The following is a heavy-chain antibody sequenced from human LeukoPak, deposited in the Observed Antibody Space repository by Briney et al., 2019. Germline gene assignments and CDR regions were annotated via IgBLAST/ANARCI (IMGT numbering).Heavy chain of an antibody. D-gene: IGHD6-13*01. V-gene: IGHV4-61*02. CDR1: GGSISSGSYY. CDR2: IYTSGST. CDR3: AREKQLVLDY. Sequence: SETLSLTCTVSGGSISSGSYYWSWIRQPAGKGLEWIGRIYTSGSTNYNPSLKSRVTISVDTSKNQFSLKLSSVTAADTAVYYCAREKQLVLDYWGQGTLVTVSS. J-gene: IGHJ4*02.